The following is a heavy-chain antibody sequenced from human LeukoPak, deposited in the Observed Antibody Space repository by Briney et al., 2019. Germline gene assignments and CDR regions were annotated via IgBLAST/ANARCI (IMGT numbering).Heavy chain of an antibody. CDR3: AREWIAVAGTDYYYYYGMDV. Sequence: ASVKVSRKASGYTFTGYYMHWVRQAPGQGLEWMGWINPNSGGTNYAQKFQGWVTMTRDTSISTAYMELSRLRSDDTAVYYCAREWIAVAGTDYYYYYGMDVWGQGTTVTVSS. D-gene: IGHD6-19*01. V-gene: IGHV1-2*04. J-gene: IGHJ6*02. CDR2: INPNSGGT. CDR1: GYTFTGYY.